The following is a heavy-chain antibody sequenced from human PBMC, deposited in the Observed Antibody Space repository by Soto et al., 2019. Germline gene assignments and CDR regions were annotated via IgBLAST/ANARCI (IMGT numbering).Heavy chain of an antibody. CDR2: ISYDGSNK. CDR3: AKDPRRYDILTGYSNEADY. J-gene: IGHJ4*02. D-gene: IGHD3-9*01. Sequence: GGSLRLSCAASGFTFSSYGMHWVRQAPGKGLEWVAVISYDGSNKYYADSVKGRFTISRDNSKKTLYLQMNSLRAEDTAVYYCAKDPRRYDILTGYSNEADYWGQGTLVTVSS. V-gene: IGHV3-30*18. CDR1: GFTFSSYG.